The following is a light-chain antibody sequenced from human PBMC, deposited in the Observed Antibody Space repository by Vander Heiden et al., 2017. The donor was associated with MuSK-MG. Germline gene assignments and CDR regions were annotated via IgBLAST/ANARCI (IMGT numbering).Light chain of an antibody. V-gene: IGKV3-15*01. Sequence: EIVMTQSRATLSVSPGERATLSCRASQSVSSNLAWYQQKPGQAPRLLIYGASTRATGIPARFSGSGYGTEFTLTISSLQSEDFAVYYCQQNNNWPPYTFGQGTKLEIK. CDR2: GAS. CDR3: QQNNNWPPYT. J-gene: IGKJ2*01. CDR1: QSVSSN.